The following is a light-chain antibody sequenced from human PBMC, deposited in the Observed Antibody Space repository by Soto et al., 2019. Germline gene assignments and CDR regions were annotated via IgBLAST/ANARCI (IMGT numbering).Light chain of an antibody. V-gene: IGKV1-5*01. Sequence: DIQMTQSPSTLSASVGDRVTFTCRASQSVSIWLAWYQQKPGKAPKLLIPGASTLESGVPSRSSGSGSGTEFTLTISSLQPDDFATYYCQQYKNYLTFGQGTKVDIK. CDR2: GAS. J-gene: IGKJ1*01. CDR1: QSVSIW. CDR3: QQYKNYLT.